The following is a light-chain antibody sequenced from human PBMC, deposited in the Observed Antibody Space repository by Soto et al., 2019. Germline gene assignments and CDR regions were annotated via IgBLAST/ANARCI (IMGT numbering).Light chain of an antibody. V-gene: IGKV1-5*03. CDR2: KTS. CDR1: QSLNSW. J-gene: IGKJ2*01. Sequence: DIPMTQSPSTLSASVGDRVSITCRASQSLNSWLAWYQQKPGKAPKLLIYKTSTLESGVPSRFSGSGSGTEFTLTISNLQPDDFATYYCQQYNTYSFGQGTKLDIK. CDR3: QQYNTYS.